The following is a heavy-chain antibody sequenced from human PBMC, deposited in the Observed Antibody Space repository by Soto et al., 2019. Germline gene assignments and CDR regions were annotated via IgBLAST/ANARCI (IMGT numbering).Heavy chain of an antibody. CDR2: ISAYNGNT. CDR3: ARQDGTCTNGVCYSYYYGMDV. J-gene: IGHJ6*02. D-gene: IGHD2-8*01. CDR1: GYTYTSYG. V-gene: IGHV1-18*01. Sequence: ASVRVSCQASGYTYTSYGISWVRKAPGQGLEWMGWISAYNGNTNYAQKLQGRVTMTTDTSTSTAYMELRSLRSDDTAVYYCARQDGTCTNGVCYSYYYGMDVWGQGTTVTVSS.